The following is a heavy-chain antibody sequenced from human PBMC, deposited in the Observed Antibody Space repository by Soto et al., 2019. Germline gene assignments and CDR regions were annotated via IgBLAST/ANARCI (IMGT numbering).Heavy chain of an antibody. CDR1: GFTFSSYS. CDR3: AREVRDTAVADFAY. CDR2: ISSSISTM. Sequence: EVQLVESGGGLVQPGGSLRLSCAASGFTFSSYSMNWVRQAPGKGLEWLSYISSSISTMHYADSVKGRFTISRDNAKNPLYLQINSLRAQDTAVYYWAREVRDTAVADFAYWGQGTLVTVSS. D-gene: IGHD5-18*01. J-gene: IGHJ4*02. V-gene: IGHV3-48*01.